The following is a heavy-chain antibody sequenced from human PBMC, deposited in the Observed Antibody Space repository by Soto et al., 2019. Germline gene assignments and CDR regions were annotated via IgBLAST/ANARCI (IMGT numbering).Heavy chain of an antibody. D-gene: IGHD2-21*02. CDR2: IIPIFGTA. J-gene: IGHJ4*02. Sequence: SVKVSCKASRGTFSSYAISWVRQAPGQGLEWMGGIIPIFGTANYAQKFQGRVTITADESTSTAYMELSSLRSEDTAVYYCAARDCGGDCYLNRFDYWGQGTLVTVSS. CDR1: RGTFSSYA. CDR3: AARDCGGDCYLNRFDY. V-gene: IGHV1-69*13.